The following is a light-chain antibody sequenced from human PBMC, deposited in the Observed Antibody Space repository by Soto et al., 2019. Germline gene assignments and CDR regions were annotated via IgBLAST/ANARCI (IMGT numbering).Light chain of an antibody. Sequence: DIVLTQSPGTLSLSPAERATLSCRASQTVSSSSLAWYQQKPGQAPRLLIYDASNSATGVPTRFSGSGSGTDFTLTISSLEPEDFAVYYCQQRNKWPPVTVGGVTKVDSK. V-gene: IGKV3D-20*02. J-gene: IGKJ4*01. CDR2: DAS. CDR1: QTVSSSS. CDR3: QQRNKWPPVT.